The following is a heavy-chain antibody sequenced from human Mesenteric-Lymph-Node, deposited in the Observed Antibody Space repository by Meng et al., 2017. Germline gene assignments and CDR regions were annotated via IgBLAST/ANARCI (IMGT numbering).Heavy chain of an antibody. V-gene: IGHV1-2*02. CDR1: GYTFTGYY. CDR3: ARDLYPDYGDYEIPFVDY. J-gene: IGHJ4*02. D-gene: IGHD4-17*01. CDR2: INPNSGGT. Sequence: ASVKVSCKASGYTFTGYYMHWVRQAPGQGLEWMGWINPNSGGTNYAQKFQGRVTMTRDTSISTAYMELSRLRSDDTAVYYCARDLYPDYGDYEIPFVDYWGQGKQVNGAS.